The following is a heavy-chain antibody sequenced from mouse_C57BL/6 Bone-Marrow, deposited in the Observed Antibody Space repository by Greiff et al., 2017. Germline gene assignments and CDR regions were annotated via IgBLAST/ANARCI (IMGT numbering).Heavy chain of an antibody. D-gene: IGHD6-2*01. CDR3: ASVVSCDSHAWFAY. CDR2: IDPNSGGT. CDR1: GYTFTSYW. J-gene: IGHJ3*01. V-gene: IGHV1-72*01. Sequence: QVQLQQPGAELVKPGASVKLSCKASGYTFTSYWMHWVKQRPGRGLEWIGRIDPNSGGTKYNEKFKSKATLTVDKPSSTAYLQLSSLTSEDSAVXYCASVVSCDSHAWFAYWGQGTLVTVSA.